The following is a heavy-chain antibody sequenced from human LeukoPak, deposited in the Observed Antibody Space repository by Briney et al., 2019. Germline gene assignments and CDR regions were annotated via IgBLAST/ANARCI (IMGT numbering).Heavy chain of an antibody. CDR3: ARDPYSGNYGNDYYYYMDV. CDR1: GFTFSDYY. Sequence: GGSLRLSCAASGFTFSDYYMSWIRQAPGKGLEWVSYITSSGSNMWSADSVKGRFTISRDNAKNSLYLQMDSLGPDDTAVYYCARDPYSGNYGNDYYYYMDVWGKGTTVTISS. D-gene: IGHD1-26*01. CDR2: ITSSGSNM. V-gene: IGHV3-11*04. J-gene: IGHJ6*03.